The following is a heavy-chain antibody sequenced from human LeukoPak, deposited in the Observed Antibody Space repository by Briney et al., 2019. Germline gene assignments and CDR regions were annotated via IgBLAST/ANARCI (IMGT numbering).Heavy chain of an antibody. CDR3: ATGGYSSSLDYYYYMDV. Sequence: ASVKVSCKVSGYTLTELSMHWVRQAPGKGLEWMGGFDPEDGETIYAQKFQGRVTMTEDTSTDTAYMELSSLRSEDTAVYYCATGGYSSSLDYYYYMDVWGTGTTVTVSS. V-gene: IGHV1-24*01. CDR2: FDPEDGET. CDR1: GYTLTELS. J-gene: IGHJ6*03. D-gene: IGHD6-6*01.